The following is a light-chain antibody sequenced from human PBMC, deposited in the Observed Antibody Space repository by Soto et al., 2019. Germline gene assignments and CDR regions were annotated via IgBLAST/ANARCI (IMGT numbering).Light chain of an antibody. Sequence: QSALTQPASVSGSPGQSITISCTGTRDDVGGYNYVSWYQQYPGKAPKLMIYEVSYRPSGVSNRFSGSRSGHTASLSISGLQAEDEADYYCSAYTNIGTLVFGGGTKDTVL. V-gene: IGLV2-14*01. J-gene: IGLJ3*02. CDR2: EVS. CDR1: RDDVGGYNY. CDR3: SAYTNIGTLV.